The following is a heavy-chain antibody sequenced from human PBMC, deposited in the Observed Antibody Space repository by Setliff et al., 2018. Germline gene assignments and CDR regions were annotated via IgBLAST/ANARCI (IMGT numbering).Heavy chain of an antibody. J-gene: IGHJ4*02. V-gene: IGHV3-48*04. CDR2: ISSSSTPI. Sequence: LRLSCAASGFTFSSYSMNWVRQAPGKGLEWISYISSSSTPIYYADSVKGRFSISRDNAKNSLYLQMNSLRAEDTAVYYCARDPHFDSWGQGTLVTVSS. CDR3: ARDPHFDS. CDR1: GFTFSSYS.